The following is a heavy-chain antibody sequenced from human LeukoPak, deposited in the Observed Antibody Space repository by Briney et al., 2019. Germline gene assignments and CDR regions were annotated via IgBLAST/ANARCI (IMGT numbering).Heavy chain of an antibody. Sequence: ASVKVSCKASGYTFTSYDINWERQATGQGLEWMGWMNPNSGNTGYAQKFQGRVTMTRNTSISTAYMELSSLRSEDTAVYYCASGSGYSGHGSVGYWGQGTLVTVSS. J-gene: IGHJ4*02. CDR1: GYTFTSYD. D-gene: IGHD5-12*01. CDR2: MNPNSGNT. CDR3: ASGSGYSGHGSVGY. V-gene: IGHV1-8*01.